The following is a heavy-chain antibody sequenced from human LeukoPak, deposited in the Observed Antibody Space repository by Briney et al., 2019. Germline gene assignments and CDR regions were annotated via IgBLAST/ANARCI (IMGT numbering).Heavy chain of an antibody. CDR1: GYTFTAYY. D-gene: IGHD3-10*01. J-gene: IGHJ4*02. CDR2: INPNSGGT. V-gene: IGHV1-2*06. Sequence: GASVKVSCKASGYTFTAYYINWVRQAPGQGLEWMERINPNSGGTNYAQKFQGRVTMTRDTSISTTYMELSRLRSDDTAVYYCARELGLGIMVRGFIRWGQGTLVTVSS. CDR3: ARELGLGIMVRGFIR.